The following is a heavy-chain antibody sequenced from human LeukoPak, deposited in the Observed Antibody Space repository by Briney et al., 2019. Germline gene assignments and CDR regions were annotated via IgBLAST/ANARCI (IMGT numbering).Heavy chain of an antibody. D-gene: IGHD4-17*01. J-gene: IGHJ4*02. Sequence: SVKVSCKASGYSFTNHDMHWVRQAPGQGLEWMGGIIPIFGTANYAQKFQGGVTITADESTSTAYMELSSLRSEDTAVYYCARGPTMTDYFDFWGQGTLVTVSS. CDR1: GYSFTNHD. V-gene: IGHV1-69*13. CDR3: ARGPTMTDYFDF. CDR2: IIPIFGTA.